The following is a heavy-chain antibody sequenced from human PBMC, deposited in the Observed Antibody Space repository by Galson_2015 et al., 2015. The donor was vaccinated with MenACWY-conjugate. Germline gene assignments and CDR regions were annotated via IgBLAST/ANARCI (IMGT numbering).Heavy chain of an antibody. J-gene: IGHJ4*02. V-gene: IGHV5-51*03. CDR3: ARRSARSHFDH. D-gene: IGHD6-6*01. CDR1: GYSFTSYW. Sequence: QSGAEVTKPGESLKISCKTSGYSFTSYWIVWVRQLPGKGLELMGTVYPGDSDSRYSPSFQGQVTISADQSISTAHLQWTSLKSSDSGIYFCARRSARSHFDHWGQGTLVTVSS. CDR2: VYPGDSDS.